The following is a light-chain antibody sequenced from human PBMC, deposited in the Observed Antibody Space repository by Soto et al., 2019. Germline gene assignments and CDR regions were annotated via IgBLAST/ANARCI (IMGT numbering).Light chain of an antibody. V-gene: IGKV1-39*01. J-gene: IGKJ2*03. Sequence: DIQMTQSPSSVSASLGDTVTITCRASQDINVYLNWYQQKPGEVPKLLIYSGSTLHSGVPSGFTGSGSETDFTLTIRSLQPEDFATYYCQHAYVAPYSFGQGTKVDI. CDR2: SGS. CDR1: QDINVY. CDR3: QHAYVAPYS.